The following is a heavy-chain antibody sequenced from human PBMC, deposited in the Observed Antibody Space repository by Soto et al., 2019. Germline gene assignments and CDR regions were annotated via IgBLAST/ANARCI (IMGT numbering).Heavy chain of an antibody. CDR2: IYYSGAT. Sequence: PSETLSLTCTVSGGSISSSSYYWGWIRQPPGKGLEWIGTIYYSGATYFNPSLKSRVTISVDTSKNQFSLKLSSVTAADTAVYYCARGMGAENTFYYYFGMDVWGQGTTVTLCS. V-gene: IGHV4-39*01. D-gene: IGHD3-16*01. CDR1: GGSISSSSYY. J-gene: IGHJ6*02. CDR3: ARGMGAENTFYYYFGMDV.